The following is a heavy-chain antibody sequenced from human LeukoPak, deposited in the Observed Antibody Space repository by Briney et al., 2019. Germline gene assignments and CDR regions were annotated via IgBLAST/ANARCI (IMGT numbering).Heavy chain of an antibody. CDR1: GGSISSSSYY. CDR2: IYYSGST. Sequence: SETLSLTCTVSGGSISSSSYYWGWIRQPPGKGLEWIGSIYYSGSTNYNPSLKSRVTISVDTSKNQFSLKLSSVTAADTAVYYCARGKIYDSSGYYQGPFFDYWGQGTLVTVSS. CDR3: ARGKIYDSSGYYQGPFFDY. V-gene: IGHV4-39*07. D-gene: IGHD3-22*01. J-gene: IGHJ4*02.